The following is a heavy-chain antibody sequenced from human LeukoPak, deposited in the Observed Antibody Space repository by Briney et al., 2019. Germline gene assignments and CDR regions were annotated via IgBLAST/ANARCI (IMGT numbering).Heavy chain of an antibody. CDR1: GYTFTSYY. J-gene: IGHJ3*01. V-gene: IGHV1-46*01. CDR2: INLSGGST. CDR3: AKDFRGGYSSPWAAFDL. D-gene: IGHD6-13*01. Sequence: ASVKVSCKASGYTFTSYYMHWVRQAPGQGLEWMGIINLSGGSTSYAQKFQGRVTMTRDMSTSTVYMELSSLRSEDTAVFHCAKDFRGGYSSPWAAFDLWGLGTMVTVSA.